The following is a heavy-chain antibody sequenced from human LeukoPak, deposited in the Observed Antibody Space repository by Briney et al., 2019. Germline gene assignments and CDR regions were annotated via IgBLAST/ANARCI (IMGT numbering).Heavy chain of an antibody. D-gene: IGHD5-18*01. Sequence: GGSLRLSCAASGFTFSNYWMSWVRQAPGKGLEWVASVKQDESEKYYVDSVKGRFTISRDKAKNSLYLQMNSLRAEDTAVYYCVRARYSADSYYFDYWGQGTLVTVSS. CDR3: VRARYSADSYYFDY. CDR1: GFTFSNYW. CDR2: VKQDESEK. V-gene: IGHV3-7*03. J-gene: IGHJ4*02.